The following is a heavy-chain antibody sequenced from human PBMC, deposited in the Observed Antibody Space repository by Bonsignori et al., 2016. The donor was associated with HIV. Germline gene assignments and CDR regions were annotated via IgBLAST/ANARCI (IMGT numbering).Heavy chain of an antibody. J-gene: IGHJ3*02. CDR3: ARQGGDGYNFGYAFDM. CDR1: GYIFTSYW. D-gene: IGHD5-24*01. Sequence: EVQLVQSGAEVKKPGASLKISCKGSGYIFTSYWIGWLRQMPGKGLEWMGIIYPGDSDTRYSPSFQGQVTITADKSISTTYLQWSSLKASDTAIYFCARQGGDGYNFGYAFDMWGQGTMVTV. CDR2: IYPGDSDT. V-gene: IGHV5-51*06.